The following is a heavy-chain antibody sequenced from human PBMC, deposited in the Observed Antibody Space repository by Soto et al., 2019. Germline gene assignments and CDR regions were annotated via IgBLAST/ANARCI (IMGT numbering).Heavy chain of an antibody. J-gene: IGHJ6*03. V-gene: IGHV3-13*01. Sequence: GGSLRLSCAASGFTFSSYDMHWVRQATGKGLEWVSAIGTAGDTYYPGSVKGRFTISRENAKNSLYLQMNSLRAGDTAVYYCARAQRPSLWFGELSCYMDVWGKGTTVTVSS. CDR3: ARAQRPSLWFGELSCYMDV. D-gene: IGHD3-10*01. CDR1: GFTFSSYD. CDR2: IGTAGDT.